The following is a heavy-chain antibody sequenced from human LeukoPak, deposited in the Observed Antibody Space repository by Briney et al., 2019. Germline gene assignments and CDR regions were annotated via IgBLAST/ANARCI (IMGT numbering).Heavy chain of an antibody. J-gene: IGHJ3*02. CDR1: GFTFSSYA. CDR2: ISGSGSAT. V-gene: IGHV3-23*01. Sequence: GGSLRLSCAASGFTFSSYAMSWVRQAPGKGLEWVSTISGSGSATYYADSVKGRFTISRDNSKNTLSLQMNSLRLEDTAVYYCAKDSWSRNGIYDPFDIWGQGTMVTVSS. D-gene: IGHD2-8*01. CDR3: AKDSWSRNGIYDPFDI.